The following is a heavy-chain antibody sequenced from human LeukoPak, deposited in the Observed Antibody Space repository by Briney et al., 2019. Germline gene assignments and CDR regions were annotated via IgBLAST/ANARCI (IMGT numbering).Heavy chain of an antibody. CDR3: ARDLTPYYYGSGIDY. J-gene: IGHJ4*02. CDR1: GFTFSTYA. V-gene: IGHV3-30*04. CDR2: ISYDGNNK. Sequence: GGSLRLSCAASGFTFSTYAMHWVRQAPGKGLEWLAVISYDGNNKYYADSVKGRFTISRDNSKNTLYLQMNSLRAEDTAVYYCARDLTPYYYGSGIDYWGQGTLVTVSS. D-gene: IGHD3-10*01.